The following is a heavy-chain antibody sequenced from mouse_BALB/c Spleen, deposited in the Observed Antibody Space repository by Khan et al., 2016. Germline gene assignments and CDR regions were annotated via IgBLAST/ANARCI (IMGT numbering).Heavy chain of an antibody. Sequence: EVQLQESGPGLAKPSQSLSLTCTVTGFSITSDYAWNWIRQFPGNKLEWMGYISYSGSTRYNPSLKSRISVTRDPSKNQFFLQLNSVTTEDTATYYWARHDGNYGYFDVWGAGTTVTVSS. CDR3: ARHDGNYGYFDV. CDR2: ISYSGST. J-gene: IGHJ1*01. D-gene: IGHD1-1*01. V-gene: IGHV3-2*02. CDR1: GFSITSDYA.